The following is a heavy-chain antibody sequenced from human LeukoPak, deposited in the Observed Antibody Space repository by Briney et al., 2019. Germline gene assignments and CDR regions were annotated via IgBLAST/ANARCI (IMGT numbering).Heavy chain of an antibody. J-gene: IGHJ4*02. V-gene: IGHV3-21*01. CDR2: ISSSSSYI. Sequence: PGGSLRFSCAASGFTFSSYSMNWVRQAPGKGLEWVSSISSSSSYIYYADSVKGRFTISRDNAKNSLYLQMNSLRAEDTAVYYCARDRISYFDYWGQGTLVTVSS. D-gene: IGHD3-3*02. CDR1: GFTFSSYS. CDR3: ARDRISYFDY.